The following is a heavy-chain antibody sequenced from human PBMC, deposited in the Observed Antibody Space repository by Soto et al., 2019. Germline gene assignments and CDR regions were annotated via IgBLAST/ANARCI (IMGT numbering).Heavy chain of an antibody. Sequence: EVQLVESGGGLVKPGGSLRLSCAASGFTFSSYSMNWVLQAPGKGLEGVSSISSSRSYIYYADSVKGRFTISRDNAKNSLYLQMNSLRAEDTAVYYCARDQPGYSYGYGLGYWGQGTLVTVSS. CDR3: ARDQPGYSYGYGLGY. CDR1: GFTFSSYS. J-gene: IGHJ4*02. V-gene: IGHV3-21*01. CDR2: ISSSRSYI. D-gene: IGHD5-18*01.